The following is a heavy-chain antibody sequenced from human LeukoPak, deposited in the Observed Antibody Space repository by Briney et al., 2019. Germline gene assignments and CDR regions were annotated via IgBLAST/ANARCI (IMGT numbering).Heavy chain of an antibody. V-gene: IGHV3-48*02. Sequence: GGSLRLSCAASGFTFNSYSMNWVRQAPGKGLEWVSYISSSGGPIYYTDSVKGRFTTSRDNAKNSLYLQMDSLRDDGTAVYYCARVKDCSGGSCYSSVDLWGQGTLVTVSS. J-gene: IGHJ5*02. CDR1: GFTFNSYS. CDR3: ARVKDCSGGSCYSSVDL. D-gene: IGHD2-15*01. CDR2: ISSSGGPI.